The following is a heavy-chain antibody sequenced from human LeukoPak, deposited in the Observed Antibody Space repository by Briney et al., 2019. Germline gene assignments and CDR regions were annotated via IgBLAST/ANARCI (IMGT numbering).Heavy chain of an antibody. J-gene: IGHJ4*02. V-gene: IGHV4-39*01. D-gene: IGHD2-2*02. CDR3: ARLGGGYCSSTSCYSPYYFDY. Sequence: SETLSLTCTVSGGSISSSSYYWGWIRQPPGKGLEWIGSIYYSGSTYYNPSLKSRVTISVDTSKNQFSLKLSSVTAADTAVYYCARLGGGYCSSTSCYSPYYFDYWGQGTLVTVSS. CDR2: IYYSGST. CDR1: GGSISSSSYY.